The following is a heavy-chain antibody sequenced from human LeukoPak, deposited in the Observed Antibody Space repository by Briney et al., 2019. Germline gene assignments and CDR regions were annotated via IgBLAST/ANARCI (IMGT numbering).Heavy chain of an antibody. V-gene: IGHV3-7*01. CDR1: GFTFSSYW. CDR3: AREIAAAGTALDY. J-gene: IGHJ4*02. CDR2: IKQDGSEK. D-gene: IGHD6-13*01. Sequence: PGGSLRLSCAASGFTFSSYWMSWVRQAPGKGLEWVANIKQDGSEKYYVDSVKGRFTISRDNAKNSLYLQMNSLRAEDTAVYYCAREIAAAGTALDYWGQGTLVTVSS.